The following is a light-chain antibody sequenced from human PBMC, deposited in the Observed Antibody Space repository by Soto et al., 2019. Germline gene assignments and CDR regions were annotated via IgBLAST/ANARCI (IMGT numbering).Light chain of an antibody. Sequence: QSVLTQPRSVSGSPGQSVTISCTGTSSDIGGYNYVTWYQQHPGKAPKLIIYYVTERPSGVPARFSGSKSGNTASLTISGLQTEDEADYYCCSYGGNYVLFGGGTKLTAL. CDR2: YVT. CDR1: SSDIGGYNY. J-gene: IGLJ2*01. CDR3: CSYGGNYVL. V-gene: IGLV2-11*01.